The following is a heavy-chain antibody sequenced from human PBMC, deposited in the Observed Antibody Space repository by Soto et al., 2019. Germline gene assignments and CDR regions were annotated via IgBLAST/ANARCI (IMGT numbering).Heavy chain of an antibody. D-gene: IGHD1-26*01. J-gene: IGHJ6*02. CDR3: ARDLIRYRPRRDYYYYGMDV. CDR2: IYYSGST. Sequence: SETLSLTCTVSGGSISSGDYYWSWIRQPPGKGLEWIGYIYYSGSTHYNPSLKSRVTISVDTSKNQFSLKLSSVTAADTAVYYCARDLIRYRPRRDYYYYGMDVWGQGTTVTVSS. V-gene: IGHV4-30-4*01. CDR1: GGSISSGDYY.